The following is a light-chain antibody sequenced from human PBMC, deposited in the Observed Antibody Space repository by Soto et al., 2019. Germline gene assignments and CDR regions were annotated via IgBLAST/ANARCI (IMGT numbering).Light chain of an antibody. Sequence: QSALTQPASVSGSPGQSITISCTGTSSDVGSYNLVSWYQQHPGKAPKLMIYEGNKRPSGVSNRFSGSKSANTASPTISGLQTEDEADYYCCSYAGTNTFVFGTGTQLTVL. V-gene: IGLV2-23*01. J-gene: IGLJ1*01. CDR3: CSYAGTNTFV. CDR2: EGN. CDR1: SSDVGSYNL.